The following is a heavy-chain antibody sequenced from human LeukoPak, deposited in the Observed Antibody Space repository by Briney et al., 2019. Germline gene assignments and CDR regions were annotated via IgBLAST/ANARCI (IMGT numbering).Heavy chain of an antibody. CDR2: INYSGST. CDR3: ARETPADRSGYYRYYFDY. J-gene: IGHJ4*02. Sequence: PSETLSLTCTVSGCSISSYYWSWVRQPPGKGLEWFGYINYSGSTNYNPSLKSPVTISVDTSKNPFSLKLSFVTAADTAVYYCARETPADRSGYYRYYFDYWGQGTLFTVSS. D-gene: IGHD3-22*01. CDR1: GCSISSYY. V-gene: IGHV4-59*01.